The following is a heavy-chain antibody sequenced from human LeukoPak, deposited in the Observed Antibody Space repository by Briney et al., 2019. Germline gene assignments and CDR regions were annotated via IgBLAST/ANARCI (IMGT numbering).Heavy chain of an antibody. V-gene: IGHV3-48*03. J-gene: IGHJ4*02. D-gene: IGHD5-12*01. Sequence: GGSLRLSCAASGFTFTTYQMNWVRQAPGKGLEWVSYISTGGSTIYYADSVKGRFTISRDKAKNSLYLQMNSLRAEDTAVYYCARSPYGAYEVFDSWGQGTLVTVSS. CDR1: GFTFTTYQ. CDR3: ARSPYGAYEVFDS. CDR2: ISTGGSTI.